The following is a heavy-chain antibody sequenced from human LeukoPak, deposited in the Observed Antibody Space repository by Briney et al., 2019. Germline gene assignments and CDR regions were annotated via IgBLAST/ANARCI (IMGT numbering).Heavy chain of an antibody. V-gene: IGHV3-23*01. CDR2: ISGSGGST. CDR1: GFTFSSYA. Sequence: PGGSLRLSCAASGFTFSSYAMSWVRQAPGKGLEWVSAISGSGGSTYYADSVKGRFTISRDNSKNTLYLQMNSLRAEDTAVYYCAKEFRDLLAPNYGGKSGNSPPDYWGQGTLVTVSS. J-gene: IGHJ4*02. D-gene: IGHD4-23*01. CDR3: AKEFRDLLAPNYGGKSGNSPPDY.